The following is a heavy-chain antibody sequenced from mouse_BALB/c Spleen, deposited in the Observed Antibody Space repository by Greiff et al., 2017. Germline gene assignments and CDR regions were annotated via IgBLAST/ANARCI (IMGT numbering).Heavy chain of an antibody. D-gene: IGHD4-1*01. CDR1: GFTFSSYG. V-gene: IGHV5-6*01. Sequence: EVKVIESGGDLVKPGGSLKLSCAASGFTFSSYGMSWVRQTPDKRLEWVATISSDGSYTYYPDSVKGRFTISRDNAKNTLYLQMSSLKSEDTAMYYCARNWVKAMDYWGQGTSVTVSS. J-gene: IGHJ4*01. CDR3: ARNWVKAMDY. CDR2: ISSDGSYT.